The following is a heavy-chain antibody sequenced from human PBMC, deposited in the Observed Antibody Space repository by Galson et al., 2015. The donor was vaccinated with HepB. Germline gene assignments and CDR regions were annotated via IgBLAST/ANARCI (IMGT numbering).Heavy chain of an antibody. CDR1: RFTFSKYA. D-gene: IGHD3-22*01. Sequence: SLRLSCAASRFTFSKYAMTWVRQAPGKGLEWVSSISSGGYTTYYADTVKGRFTISRDNSKNTLILQMNSLRAEDTAVYYCAKDPSLEYYYDTPYFDYWGQGILVTVSS. CDR3: AKDPSLEYYYDTPYFDY. V-gene: IGHV3-23*01. CDR2: ISSGGYTT. J-gene: IGHJ4*02.